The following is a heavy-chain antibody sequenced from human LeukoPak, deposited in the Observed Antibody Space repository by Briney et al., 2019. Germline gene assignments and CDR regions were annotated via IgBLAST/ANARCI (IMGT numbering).Heavy chain of an antibody. CDR3: ARPGCGGNCYYRMDV. CDR1: GFTFSSYS. V-gene: IGHV3-23*01. J-gene: IGHJ6*04. D-gene: IGHD2-21*01. Sequence: GGSLRLSCAASGFTFSSYSMTWVRQAPGKGLEWISAVSYDITRTFYADSVNGRFAISTDNSRNTLFLQMNSLRADDTDVYYCARPGCGGNCYYRMDVWGKGTTVTVSS. CDR2: VSYDITRT.